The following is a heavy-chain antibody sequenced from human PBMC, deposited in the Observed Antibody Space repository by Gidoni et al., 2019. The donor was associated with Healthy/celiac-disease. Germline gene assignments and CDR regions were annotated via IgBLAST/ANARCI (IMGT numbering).Heavy chain of an antibody. CDR3: ARGSGLVHGHLDY. Sequence: EVQLVESGGGLVQPGGSLRLSCAASVFTFSSYSMNWVRQAPGKGLEWVSYISSSSSTIYYADSVKGRFTISRDNAKNSLYLQMNSLRDEDTAVYYCARGSGLVHGHLDYWGQGTLVTVSS. J-gene: IGHJ4*02. D-gene: IGHD6-19*01. CDR2: ISSSSSTI. CDR1: VFTFSSYS. V-gene: IGHV3-48*02.